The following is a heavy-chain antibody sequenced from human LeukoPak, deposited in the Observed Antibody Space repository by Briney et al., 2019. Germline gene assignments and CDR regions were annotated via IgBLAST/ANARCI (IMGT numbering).Heavy chain of an antibody. J-gene: IGHJ6*02. CDR3: ARGPNSRSYYYYGMDV. CDR1: GGSISSYF. Sequence: SETLSLTCTVSGGSISSYFWSWIRQPPGKGLEWIGYIYYSGSPNYSPSLKSRVTISVDTSKNQFSLKLSSVTAADTAVYYCARGPNSRSYYYYGMDVWGQGTTVTVSS. CDR2: IYYSGSP. V-gene: IGHV4-59*01. D-gene: IGHD1-7*01.